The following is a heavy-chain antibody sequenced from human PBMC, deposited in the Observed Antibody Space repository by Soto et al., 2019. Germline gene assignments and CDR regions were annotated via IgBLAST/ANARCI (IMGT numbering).Heavy chain of an antibody. CDR3: AGYCSGGSCYPTPSLDYYGMDV. V-gene: IGHV5-51*01. Sequence: PGESLKISCRGSGYYSSSYWIAWVRQMSGKGLEWVGSVYVSDSETKYSPSFQGQVTISADKNTNTAYLYWSSLKASDTALYFCAGYCSGGSCYPTPSLDYYGMDVWGQGTTVTVSS. D-gene: IGHD2-15*01. CDR2: VYVSDSET. J-gene: IGHJ6*02. CDR1: GYYSSSYW.